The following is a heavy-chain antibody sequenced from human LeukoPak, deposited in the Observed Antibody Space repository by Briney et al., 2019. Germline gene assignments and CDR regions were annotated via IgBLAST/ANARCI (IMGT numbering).Heavy chain of an antibody. Sequence: GGSLRLSCSASGFTISTYPMHWVRQAPGKGLEYVSAIFYTADITYYAASVKGRFTTSRDDSKNTLYLQMNSLRPEDTAVYYCARDRGYDPHYYFDYWGQGTLVTVSS. CDR3: ARDRGYDPHYYFDY. CDR1: GFTISTYP. V-gene: IGHV3-64*04. CDR2: IFYTADIT. D-gene: IGHD5-12*01. J-gene: IGHJ4*02.